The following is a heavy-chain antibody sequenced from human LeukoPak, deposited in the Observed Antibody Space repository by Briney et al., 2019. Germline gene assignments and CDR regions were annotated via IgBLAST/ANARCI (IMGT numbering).Heavy chain of an antibody. D-gene: IGHD6-13*01. CDR2: ISYDGSNK. CDR3: ARARRASIAAAGTW. V-gene: IGHV3-30*01. CDR1: GFTFSSYA. Sequence: PGGSLRLSCAASGFTFSSYAMHWGRQAPGKGLEWVAVISYDGSNKYYADSVKGRFTISRDNSKNTLYLQMNSLRAEDTAVYYCARARRASIAAAGTWWGQGTLVTVSS. J-gene: IGHJ4*02.